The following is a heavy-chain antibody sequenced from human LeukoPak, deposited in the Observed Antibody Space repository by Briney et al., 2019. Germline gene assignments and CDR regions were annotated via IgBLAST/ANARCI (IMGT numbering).Heavy chain of an antibody. V-gene: IGHV1-69*05. D-gene: IGHD7-27*01. CDR3: ARCWVTGDVVLDY. CDR1: GGTFISYA. Sequence: SVKVSCKASGGTFISYAISWVRQAPGQGLEWMGGIIPIFGTANYAQKFQGRVTITTDESTSTAYMELSSLRSEDTAVYYCARCWVTGDVVLDYWGQGTLVTVSS. CDR2: IIPIFGTA. J-gene: IGHJ4*02.